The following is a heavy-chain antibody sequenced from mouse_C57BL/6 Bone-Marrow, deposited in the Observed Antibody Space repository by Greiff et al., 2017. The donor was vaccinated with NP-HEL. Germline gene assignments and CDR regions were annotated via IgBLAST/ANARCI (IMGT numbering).Heavy chain of an antibody. CDR2: ISYDGSN. V-gene: IGHV3-6*01. CDR3: ARAYYSNSY. D-gene: IGHD2-5*01. J-gene: IGHJ3*01. Sequence: EVQLVESGPGLVKPSQSLSLTCSVTGYSITSGYYWNWIRQFPGNKLEWMGYISYDGSNNYNPSLKNRISITRDTSKNQFFLKLNSVTTEDTATYYCARAYYSNSYWGQGTLVTVSA. CDR1: GYSITSGYY.